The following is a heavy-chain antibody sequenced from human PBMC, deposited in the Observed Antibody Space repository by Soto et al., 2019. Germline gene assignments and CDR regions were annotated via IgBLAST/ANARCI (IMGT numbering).Heavy chain of an antibody. CDR1: GYTFTVYA. CDR3: ARAVAVAADFDY. D-gene: IGHD6-19*01. J-gene: IGHJ4*02. V-gene: IGHV1-3*01. Sequence: ASVKVSCTASGYTFTVYAMHWVRQAPGQRLEWMGWINAGNGNTKYSQKFQGRVTITRDTSASAAYMELSSLSSEDTAVYYCARAVAVAADFDYRGQGTLVTVSS. CDR2: INAGNGNT.